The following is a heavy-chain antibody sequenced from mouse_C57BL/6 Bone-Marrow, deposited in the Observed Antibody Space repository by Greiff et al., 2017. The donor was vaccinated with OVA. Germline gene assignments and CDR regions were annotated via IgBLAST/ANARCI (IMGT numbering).Heavy chain of an antibody. J-gene: IGHJ4*01. V-gene: IGHV1-39*01. CDR3: ARGGGYYLYYAMDY. CDR1: GYSFTDYN. Sequence: EVKLQESGPELVKPGASVKISCKASGYSFTDYNMNWVKQSNGKSLEWIGVINPNYGTTSYNQKFKGKATLTVDQSSSTAYMQLNSLTSEDSAVYYCARGGGYYLYYAMDYWGQGTSVTVSS. D-gene: IGHD2-3*01. CDR2: INPNYGTT.